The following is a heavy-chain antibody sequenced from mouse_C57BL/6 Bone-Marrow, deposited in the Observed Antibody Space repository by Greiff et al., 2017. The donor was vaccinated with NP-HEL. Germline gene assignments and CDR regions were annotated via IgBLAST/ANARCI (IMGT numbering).Heavy chain of an antibody. D-gene: IGHD2-5*01. CDR1: GFTFSDYG. CDR3: ARPYYSNYDWFAY. J-gene: IGHJ3*01. CDR2: ISSGSSTI. Sequence: EVQLKESGGGLVKPGGSLKLSCAASGFTFSDYGMHWVRQAPEKGLEWVAYISSGSSTIYYADTVKGRFTISRDNAKNTLFLQMTSLRSEDTAMYYCARPYYSNYDWFAYWGQGTLVTVSA. V-gene: IGHV5-17*01.